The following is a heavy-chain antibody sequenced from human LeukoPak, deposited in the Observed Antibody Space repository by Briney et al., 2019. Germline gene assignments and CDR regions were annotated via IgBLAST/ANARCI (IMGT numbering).Heavy chain of an antibody. Sequence: SETLSLTCAVSGGSISSSNWWSWVRQPPGKGLEWIGEIYHSGSTNYNPSLKSRVTISVDKSKTHLSLRLSSVTAADTAVYYCARGGSGYYIAVFDYWGQGTLVTVSS. D-gene: IGHD5-12*01. J-gene: IGHJ4*02. V-gene: IGHV4-4*02. CDR3: ARGGSGYYIAVFDY. CDR1: GGSISSSNW. CDR2: IYHSGST.